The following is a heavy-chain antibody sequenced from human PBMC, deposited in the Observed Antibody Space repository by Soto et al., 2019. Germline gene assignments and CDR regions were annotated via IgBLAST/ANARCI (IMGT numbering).Heavy chain of an antibody. V-gene: IGHV1-18*01. CDR1: GYNFTSYG. CDR3: ARDLYYSSGRYFDHDAFDI. CDR2: ISPHNERT. Sequence: QVQLVQSGADVKKPGASVKVSCKASGYNFTSYGISWVRQAPGQGLEWMGWISPHNERTKYARRFQDRVTMTTETPTSTVYMELGSLRSDDTAVYYCARDLYYSSGRYFDHDAFDIWGQGTVVTVSS. D-gene: IGHD6-19*01. J-gene: IGHJ3*02.